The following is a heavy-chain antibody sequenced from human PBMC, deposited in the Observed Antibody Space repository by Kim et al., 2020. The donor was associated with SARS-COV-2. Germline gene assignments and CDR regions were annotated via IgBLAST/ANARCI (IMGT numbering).Heavy chain of an antibody. CDR1: GFIFGSFA. D-gene: IGHD4-17*01. CDR3: TKAVPGYSYYGMDV. Sequence: GGSLRLSCAASGFIFGSFAMSWVRQAPGKGLECVSSISGSGGTTYYADSVKGRFTISRDNSKSTLYLQMNSLRAEDTAVYYCTKAVPGYSYYGMDVWGQGTTVTVSS. J-gene: IGHJ6*02. V-gene: IGHV3-23*01. CDR2: ISGSGGTT.